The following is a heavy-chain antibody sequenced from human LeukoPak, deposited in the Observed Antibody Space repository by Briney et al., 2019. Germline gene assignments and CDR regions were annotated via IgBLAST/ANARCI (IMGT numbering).Heavy chain of an antibody. Sequence: ASVKVSCKASGYTFTGYYMHWVRQAPGQGLEWMGWINPNSGGTNYAQKFQGRVTMTRDTSISTAYMELSRLRSDDTAVYYCAVVSSELLNGLEPPFDYWGQGTLVTVSS. J-gene: IGHJ4*02. CDR1: GYTFTGYY. V-gene: IGHV1-2*02. CDR2: INPNSGGT. CDR3: AVVSSELLNGLEPPFDY. D-gene: IGHD1-26*01.